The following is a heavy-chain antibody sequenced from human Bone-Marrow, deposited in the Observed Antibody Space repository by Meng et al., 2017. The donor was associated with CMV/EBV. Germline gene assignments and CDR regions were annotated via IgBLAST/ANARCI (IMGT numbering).Heavy chain of an antibody. CDR1: GYTFTSYY. D-gene: IGHD2-2*01. CDR2: INPSGGST. J-gene: IGHJ6*02. CDR3: AGRLPRKYQLLLPHYYYGMDV. Sequence: ASVKVSCKASGYTFTSYYMHWVRQAPGQGLEWMGIINPSGGSTSYAQKFQGRVTMTRDTSTSTVYMELSSLRSEDTAVYYCAGRLPRKYQLLLPHYYYGMDVWGQGTTVTVSS. V-gene: IGHV1-46*01.